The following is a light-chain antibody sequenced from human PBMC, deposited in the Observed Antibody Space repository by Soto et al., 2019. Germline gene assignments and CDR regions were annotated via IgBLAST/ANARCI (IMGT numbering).Light chain of an antibody. J-gene: IGKJ1*01. CDR3: QQYNYWPRT. Sequence: EIVMTQSPATVSVSPGERVTLSCRASQSVSNNLAWYQQKPGQAPRLLIYGASTRATDIPVRFSGSGSGTDFTLTISSLQSEDFAVYYCQQYNYWPRTFGQGTKVEIK. CDR2: GAS. V-gene: IGKV3-15*01. CDR1: QSVSNN.